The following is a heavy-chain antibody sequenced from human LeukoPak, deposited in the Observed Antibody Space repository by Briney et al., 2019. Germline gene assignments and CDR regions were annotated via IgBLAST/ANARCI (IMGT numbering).Heavy chain of an antibody. J-gene: IGHJ3*02. D-gene: IGHD6-6*01. Sequence: SETLSLTCTVSGGSISSYYWSWIRQPPGKGLEWIGYIYYSGSTNYNPSLKSRVTISVDTSKNQFSLKLSSVTAADTAVYYCARGSSSSYPRDAFDIWGQGTMVTVSS. CDR1: GGSISSYY. V-gene: IGHV4-59*08. CDR2: IYYSGST. CDR3: ARGSSSSYPRDAFDI.